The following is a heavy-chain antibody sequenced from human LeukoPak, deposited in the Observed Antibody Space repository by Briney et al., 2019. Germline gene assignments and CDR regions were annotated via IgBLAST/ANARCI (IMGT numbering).Heavy chain of an antibody. CDR1: GFDVRTTY. J-gene: IGHJ4*02. CDR3: AGRGSGSYFDY. CDR2: IYTGGGT. Sequence: PGGSLSLSCAVSGFDVRTTYMSWVRQSPGKGLEWVSVIYTGGGTDHADSVKGRFTISRDNSKNKLSLQMNSLRVEDTAIYYCAGRGSGSYFDYWGQGTLVTVSS. V-gene: IGHV3-53*01. D-gene: IGHD3-10*01.